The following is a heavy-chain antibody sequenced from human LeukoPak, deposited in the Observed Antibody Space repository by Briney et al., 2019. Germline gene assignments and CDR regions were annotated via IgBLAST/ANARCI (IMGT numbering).Heavy chain of an antibody. V-gene: IGHV3-7*05. D-gene: IGHD7-27*01. CDR3: ARRLTGNNAFDI. CDR2: IKQDGSES. CDR1: GFTFSSYW. J-gene: IGHJ3*02. Sequence: GGSLRLSCAASGFTFSSYWMSWVRRAPGTGLQWVANIKQDGSESYYVDSVKGRFTISRDNAKNSLYLQMNSLRAEDTAVYYCARRLTGNNAFDIWGQGTMVTVSS.